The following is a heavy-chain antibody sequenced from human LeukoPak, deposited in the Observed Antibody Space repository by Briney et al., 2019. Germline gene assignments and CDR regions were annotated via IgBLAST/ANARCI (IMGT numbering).Heavy chain of an antibody. Sequence: ASVKVSCKASGGTFTSYAMHWVRQAPGQRLEWMGWINAGNGNTKYSQKFQGRVTMTTDTSTSTAYMELRSLRSDDTAVYYCARDWDSGYDLGTQDYWGQGTLVTVSS. D-gene: IGHD5-12*01. J-gene: IGHJ4*02. V-gene: IGHV1-3*01. CDR2: INAGNGNT. CDR1: GGTFTSYA. CDR3: ARDWDSGYDLGTQDY.